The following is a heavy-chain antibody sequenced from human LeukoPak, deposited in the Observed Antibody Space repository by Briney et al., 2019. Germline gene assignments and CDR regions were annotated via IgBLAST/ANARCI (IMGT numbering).Heavy chain of an antibody. Sequence: PSETLSLTCTVSGGSISSGDYYWSWIRQPPGKGLEWMGYIYYSGSTYYNPSLKSRVTISVDTSKNQFSLKLSSVTAADTAVYYCDRDDSSGYHDAFDICGQGTMVTVSS. D-gene: IGHD3-22*01. CDR2: IYYSGST. J-gene: IGHJ3*02. CDR3: DRDDSSGYHDAFDI. V-gene: IGHV4-30-4*08. CDR1: GGSISSGDYY.